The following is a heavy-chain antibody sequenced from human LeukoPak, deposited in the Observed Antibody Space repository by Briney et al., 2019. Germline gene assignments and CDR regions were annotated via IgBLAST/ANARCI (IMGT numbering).Heavy chain of an antibody. J-gene: IGHJ4*02. Sequence: GASVKVSCKASGYTFSSYGISWVRQAPGQGLEWMGWITAYNGNTKYAQKFQDRATMTTDTSTSTAYMELRSLTSDDTAVYYCARDQYDSVWDSHRTYFDYWGQGTQVTVAS. CDR1: GYTFSSYG. CDR2: ITAYNGNT. CDR3: ARDQYDSVWDSHRTYFDY. V-gene: IGHV1-18*01. D-gene: IGHD3-16*01.